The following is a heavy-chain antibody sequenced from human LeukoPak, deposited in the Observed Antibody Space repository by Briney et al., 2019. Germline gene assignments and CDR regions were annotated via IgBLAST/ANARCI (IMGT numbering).Heavy chain of an antibody. CDR3: ARGQHYYDTGK. D-gene: IGHD3-22*01. J-gene: IGHJ4*02. V-gene: IGHV4-59*11. Sequence: PSETLSLTCNVSGGSIGTLYWSWIRQPPGKGLEWIGYIYYNGDTNYNPPLKSRVTISVDTSKNQFSLKVKFVTAADTAVYYWARGQHYYDTGKWGPGTLVTVSS. CDR2: IYYNGDT. CDR1: GGSIGTLY.